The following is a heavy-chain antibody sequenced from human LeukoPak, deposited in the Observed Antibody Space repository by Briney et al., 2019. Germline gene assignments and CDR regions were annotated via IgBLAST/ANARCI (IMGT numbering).Heavy chain of an antibody. V-gene: IGHV1-2*02. CDR3: ARARQRATGSYSALDS. CDR2: INPNSGGT. D-gene: IGHD1-26*01. Sequence: VASVKVSCKASGGTFSSYAISWVRQAPGQGLEWMGWINPNSGGTNYAQKFQGRVTLTRDTSISTAYMELNSLRSDDTAVYYSARARQRATGSYSALDSWGQGTLVTVSS. CDR1: GGTFSSYA. J-gene: IGHJ4*02.